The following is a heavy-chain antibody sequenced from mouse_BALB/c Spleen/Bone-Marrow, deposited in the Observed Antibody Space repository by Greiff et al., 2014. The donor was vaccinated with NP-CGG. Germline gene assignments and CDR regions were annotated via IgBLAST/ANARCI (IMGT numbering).Heavy chain of an antibody. D-gene: IGHD2-4*01. CDR3: ARGDYGDWYFDV. CDR1: GYSFTGYY. Sequence: LVKTGASVKIFCKASGYSFTGYYMHWVKQSHGKSLEWIGYISCYNGATSYNQKFKGKATFTVDTSSSTAYMQFNSLTSEDSAVYYCARGDYGDWYFDVWGAGTTVTVSS. CDR2: ISCYNGAT. J-gene: IGHJ1*01. V-gene: IGHV1S34*01.